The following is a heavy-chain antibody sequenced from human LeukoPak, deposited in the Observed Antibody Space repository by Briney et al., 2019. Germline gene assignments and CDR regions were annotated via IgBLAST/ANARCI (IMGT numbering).Heavy chain of an antibody. V-gene: IGHV4-30-2*03. J-gene: IGHJ4*02. D-gene: IGHD5-18*01. Sequence: SQTLSLTCTVSGGSISSGGYYWSWIRQHPGKGLEWIGSIYYSGSTYYNPSLKSRVTISVDTSKNQFSLKPSSVTAADTAVYYCATSPGGIQLWSDPLENYWGQGTLVTVSS. CDR3: ATSPGGIQLWSDPLENY. CDR1: GGSISSGGYY. CDR2: IYYSGST.